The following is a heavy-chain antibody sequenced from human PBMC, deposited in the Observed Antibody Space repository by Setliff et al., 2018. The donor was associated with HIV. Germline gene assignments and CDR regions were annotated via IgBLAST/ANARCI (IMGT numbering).Heavy chain of an antibody. CDR2: IYYTGSP. J-gene: IGHJ6*03. V-gene: IGHV4-39*01. Sequence: PSETLSLTCTVSGDSTSSSIYYWGWVRQPPGKGLEWIGGIYYTGSPFYNPSLKSRVTISVDTSNNQFSLKLSSVTAADTAVYYCARGGGTSSPIDYHYYIDVWGKGTTVTVSS. CDR3: ARGGGTSSPIDYHYYIDV. D-gene: IGHD6-6*01. CDR1: GDSTSSSIYY.